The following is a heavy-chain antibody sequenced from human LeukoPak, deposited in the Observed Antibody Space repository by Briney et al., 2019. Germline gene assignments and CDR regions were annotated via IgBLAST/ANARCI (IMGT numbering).Heavy chain of an antibody. V-gene: IGHV4-34*01. CDR2: VNHSGST. D-gene: IGHD6-13*01. Sequence: SETLSLTCAVSGGSFSGYYWNWIRQPPGKGLEWIGEVNHSGSTNYNPSLKSRVTISVDTSKNQFSLKLSSVTVADTAVYFCARADEEQQLAESAFDIWGQGTMVTVSS. CDR1: GGSFSGYY. CDR3: ARADEEQQLAESAFDI. J-gene: IGHJ3*02.